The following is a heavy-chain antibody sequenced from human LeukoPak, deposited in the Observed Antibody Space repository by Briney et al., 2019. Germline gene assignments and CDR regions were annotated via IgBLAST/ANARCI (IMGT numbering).Heavy chain of an antibody. D-gene: IGHD3-10*01. CDR1: GYTFTTYY. CDR2: INPNSGGT. J-gene: IGHJ4*02. CDR3: ARAGFGELLYFTDY. Sequence: ASVKVSCKASGYTFTTYYMHWVRQAPGQGLEWMGWINPNSGGTNYAQKFQGRVTMTRDTSISTAYMELSRLRSDDTAVYYCARAGFGELLYFTDYWGQGTLVTVSS. V-gene: IGHV1-2*02.